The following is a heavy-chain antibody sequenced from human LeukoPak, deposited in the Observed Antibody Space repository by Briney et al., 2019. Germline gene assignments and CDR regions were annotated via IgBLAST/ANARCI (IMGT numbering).Heavy chain of an antibody. J-gene: IGHJ3*02. Sequence: GGSLRLSCAASGFTFSSYWMHWVRQAPGKGLEWVSGISWNSGSIGYADSVKGRFTISRDNAKNSLYLQMNSLRAEDMALYYCAKDIAAEMATIGAAFDIWGQGTMVTVSS. CDR2: ISWNSGSI. CDR3: AKDIAAEMATIGAAFDI. CDR1: GFTFSSYW. D-gene: IGHD5-24*01. V-gene: IGHV3-9*03.